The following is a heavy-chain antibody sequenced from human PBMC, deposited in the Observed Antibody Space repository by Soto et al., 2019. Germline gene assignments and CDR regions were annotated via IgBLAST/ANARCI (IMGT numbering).Heavy chain of an antibody. Sequence: EVQLVESGGGLVQPGESLRLSCAASGFMFSSYWMSWVRQAPGKGLEWVANIQEDGNEKHYMDSVKGRFTISRDNAKNSLYLQMNRLRADDTEIYYYARPRLYYYGIDVWGQGTTVTVSS. J-gene: IGHJ6*02. CDR3: ARPRLYYYGIDV. V-gene: IGHV3-7*02. CDR1: GFMFSSYW. CDR2: IQEDGNEK.